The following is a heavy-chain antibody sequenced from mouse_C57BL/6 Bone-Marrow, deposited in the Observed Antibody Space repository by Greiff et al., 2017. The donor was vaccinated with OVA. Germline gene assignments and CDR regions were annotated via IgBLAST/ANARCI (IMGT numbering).Heavy chain of an antibody. D-gene: IGHD3-2*02. CDR2: IYPGSVST. CDR1: GYTFTSYW. Sequence: QVQLQQPGAELVKPGASVKMSCKASGYTFTSYWITWVKQRPGQGLEWIGDIYPGSVSTNYNEKFKSKATLTVDTSSSTAYMQLSSLTSEDSAVYYCARPGGQLRGLCAYWGQGTLVTVSA. V-gene: IGHV1-55*01. J-gene: IGHJ3*01. CDR3: ARPGGQLRGLCAY.